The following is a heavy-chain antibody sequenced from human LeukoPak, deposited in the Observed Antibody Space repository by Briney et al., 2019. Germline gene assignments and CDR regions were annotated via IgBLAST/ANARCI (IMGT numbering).Heavy chain of an antibody. D-gene: IGHD4-17*01. V-gene: IGHV4-30-4*01. CDR3: AKTTVTTWDWFDP. J-gene: IGHJ5*02. CDR1: GGSISSGDYY. Sequence: PSQTLSLTCTVSGGSISSGDYYWSWIRQPPGKGLEWIGYIYYSGSTCYNPSLKSRVTISVDTSKNQFSLKLSSVTAADTAVYYCAKTTVTTWDWFDPWGQGTLVTVSS. CDR2: IYYSGST.